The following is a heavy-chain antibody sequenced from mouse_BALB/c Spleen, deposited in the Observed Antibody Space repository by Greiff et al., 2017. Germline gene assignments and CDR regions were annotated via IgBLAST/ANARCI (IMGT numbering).Heavy chain of an antibody. Sequence: EVKLQESGPGLVKPSQSLSLTCSVTGYSITSGYYWNWIRQFPGNKLEWMGYISYDGSNNYNPSLKNRISITRDTSKNQFFLKLNSVTTEDTATYYCARGRLPHAMDYWGQGTSVTVSS. CDR1: GYSITSGYY. V-gene: IGHV3-6*02. CDR2: ISYDGSN. D-gene: IGHD2-10*01. CDR3: ARGRLPHAMDY. J-gene: IGHJ4*01.